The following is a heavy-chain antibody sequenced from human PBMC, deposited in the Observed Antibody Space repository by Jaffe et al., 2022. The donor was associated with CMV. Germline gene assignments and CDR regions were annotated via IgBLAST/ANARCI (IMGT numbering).Heavy chain of an antibody. CDR1: GYTFTSYA. CDR2: INAGSGKT. D-gene: IGHD1-1*01. J-gene: IGHJ4*02. V-gene: IGHV1-3*01. CDR3: ARRGADERLIEY. Sequence: QVQLVQSGADVKKPGAAVRLSCKTSGYTFTSYAIHWVRQAPRQGLEWMGMINAGSGKTKFSQKFQGRVSIIRDTSATTAFMELSSLTSEDTAVYYCARRGADERLIEYWGQGTLVVVSS.